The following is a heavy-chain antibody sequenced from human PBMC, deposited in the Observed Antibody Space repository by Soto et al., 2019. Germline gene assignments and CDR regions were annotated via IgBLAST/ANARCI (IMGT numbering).Heavy chain of an antibody. Sequence: QVQLVQSGAEVKKPGSSVKVSCKASGGTFSSYTISWVRQAPGQGLEWMGRIIPILGIANYAQKFQGRVTINADKSTSTAYMELSSLRSEDTAVYYCASCSTSLNDAFDIWGQGTMVTVSS. V-gene: IGHV1-69*02. J-gene: IGHJ3*02. CDR2: IIPILGIA. CDR3: ASCSTSLNDAFDI. D-gene: IGHD2-2*01. CDR1: GGTFSSYT.